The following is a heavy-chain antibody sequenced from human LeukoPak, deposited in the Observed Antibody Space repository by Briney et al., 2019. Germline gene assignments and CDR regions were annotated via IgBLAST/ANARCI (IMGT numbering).Heavy chain of an antibody. Sequence: SETLPLTCTVSGYSISSGYYWGWIRQPPGKGLEWIGSIYHSGSTYYNPSLKSQVTISVDTSKNQFSLKLSSVTAADTAVYYCARGGENSSGWYVIDYWGQGTLVTVSS. V-gene: IGHV4-38-2*02. CDR3: ARGGENSSGWYVIDY. CDR1: GYSISSGYY. CDR2: IYHSGST. J-gene: IGHJ4*02. D-gene: IGHD6-19*01.